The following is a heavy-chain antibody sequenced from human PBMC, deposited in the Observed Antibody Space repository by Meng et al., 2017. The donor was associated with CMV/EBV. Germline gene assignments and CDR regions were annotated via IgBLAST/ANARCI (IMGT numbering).Heavy chain of an antibody. CDR2: IYYSGST. Sequence: SETLSLTCTVSGGSISSSSYYWGWIRQPPGKGLEWIGSIYYSGSTYYNPSLKSRVTISVDTSKNQFSLKLSSVTAADTAVYYCARLYGYYDYWGQGTLVTVSS. D-gene: IGHD3-22*01. CDR3: ARLYGYYDY. CDR1: GGSISSSSYY. V-gene: IGHV4-39*01. J-gene: IGHJ4*02.